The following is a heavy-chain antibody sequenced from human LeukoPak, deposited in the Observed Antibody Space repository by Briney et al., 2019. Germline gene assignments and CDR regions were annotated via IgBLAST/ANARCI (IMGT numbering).Heavy chain of an antibody. J-gene: IGHJ6*02. CDR3: ARSQYSSGSYYGMDV. CDR2: IYHSGST. V-gene: IGHV4-4*02. CDR1: GGSISSSNW. Sequence: SGTLSLTCAVSGGSISSSNWWSWVRQPPGKGLEWIGEIYHSGSTNYNPSLKSRVTISVDKSKNQFSLKLSSVTAADTAMYYCARSQYSSGSYYGMDVWGQGTTVTVSS. D-gene: IGHD6-19*01.